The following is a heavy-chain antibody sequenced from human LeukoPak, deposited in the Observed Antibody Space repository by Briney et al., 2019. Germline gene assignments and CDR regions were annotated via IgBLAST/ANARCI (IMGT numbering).Heavy chain of an antibody. CDR1: GGSISSSSYY. Sequence: SETLSLTCTVSGGSISSSSYYWGWIRQPPGKGLEWIGSIYYSGSTYYNPSLKSRVTISVDRSKNQFSLKLSSVTAADTAVYYCARGQFQETYYFDYWAREPWSPSPQ. V-gene: IGHV4-39*07. CDR3: ARGQFQETYYFDY. D-gene: IGHD6-19*01. J-gene: IGHJ4*02. CDR2: IYYSGST.